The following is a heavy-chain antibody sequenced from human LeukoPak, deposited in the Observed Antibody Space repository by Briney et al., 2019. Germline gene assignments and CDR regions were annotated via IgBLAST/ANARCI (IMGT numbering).Heavy chain of an antibody. CDR3: ARSGGIITIFGVVEYGMDV. V-gene: IGHV4-59*08. CDR1: GGSISSYY. D-gene: IGHD3-3*01. Sequence: SETLSLTCTVSGGSISSYYWSWLRQPPGKGLEWIGYIYYSGSTNYNPSLKSRVTISVDTSKNQFSLKLSSVTAADTAVYYCARSGGIITIFGVVEYGMDVWGQGTTVTVS. J-gene: IGHJ6*02. CDR2: IYYSGST.